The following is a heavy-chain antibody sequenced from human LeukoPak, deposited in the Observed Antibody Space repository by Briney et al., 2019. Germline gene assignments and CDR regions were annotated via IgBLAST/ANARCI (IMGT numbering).Heavy chain of an antibody. D-gene: IGHD3-22*01. CDR1: GGSICSSSYY. J-gene: IGHJ4*02. CDR3: ASGGSSGYYFY. CDR2: IYYSGST. V-gene: IGHV4-39*01. Sequence: PSETLSLTCTVSGGSICSSSYYWGWIRQPPGKGLEWIGSIYYSGSTYYNPSLKSRVTISVDTSKNQFSLKLSSVTAADTAVYYCASGGSSGYYFYWGQGTLVSVSS.